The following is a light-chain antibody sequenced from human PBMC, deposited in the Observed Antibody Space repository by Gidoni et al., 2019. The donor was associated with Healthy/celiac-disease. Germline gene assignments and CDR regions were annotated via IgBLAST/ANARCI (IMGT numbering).Light chain of an antibody. V-gene: IGKV1-39*01. J-gene: IGKJ5*01. CDR2: AAS. Sequence: DIQMTQSPSSMSASVGDRVTITCRASQSISSYLNWYQQKPGKAPKLLIYAASSVQSGVPSRFSGSGAGTDFTLTISSLQPDDFATYYCQQSYSTPTFGQGTRLEIK. CDR1: QSISSY. CDR3: QQSYSTPT.